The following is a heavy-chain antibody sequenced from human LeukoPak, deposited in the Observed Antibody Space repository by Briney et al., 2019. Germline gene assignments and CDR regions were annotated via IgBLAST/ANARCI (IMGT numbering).Heavy chain of an antibody. D-gene: IGHD6-13*01. CDR1: GGSISTYD. CDR3: ARGGNSVHSSTWSSDY. CDR2: IYTSGST. J-gene: IGHJ4*02. Sequence: PSETLSLTCTVSGGSISTYDWSWVRQPAGKGLEWVWRIYTSGSTNFNPSLKSRVTLSAATSKKPYSLKMRSVTAADTAVYYCARGGNSVHSSTWSSDYWGEGTLVTVSS. V-gene: IGHV4-4*07.